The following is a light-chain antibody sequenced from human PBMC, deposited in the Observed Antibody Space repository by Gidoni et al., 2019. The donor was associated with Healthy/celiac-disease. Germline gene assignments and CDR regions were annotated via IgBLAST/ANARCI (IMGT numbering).Light chain of an antibody. CDR1: QSVSSSY. V-gene: IGKV3-20*01. CDR2: GAS. Sequence: EIVLPQSPGTLPLSPGERATLSCRASQSVSSSYLAWYQQKPGQAPRLLIYGASSRATGIPDRFSGSGSGTDFTLTISRLEPEDFAVYYCQQYGSSPRTFGQGTKLEIK. J-gene: IGKJ2*01. CDR3: QQYGSSPRT.